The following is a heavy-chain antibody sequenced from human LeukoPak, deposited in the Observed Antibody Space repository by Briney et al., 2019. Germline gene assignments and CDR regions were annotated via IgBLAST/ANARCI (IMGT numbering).Heavy chain of an antibody. V-gene: IGHV3-7*01. CDR2: IKKDGSEK. CDR3: ARDSGTYYYDSSGYYRYGHFDY. J-gene: IGHJ4*02. D-gene: IGHD3-22*01. Sequence: GGSPRLSCAASGFTFSSYWMSWVRQAPGKGLEWVANIKKDGSEKYYVDSVKGRFTISRDNAKNSLYLQMNSLRAEDTAVYYCARDSGTYYYDSSGYYRYGHFDYWGQGTLVTVSS. CDR1: GFTFSSYW.